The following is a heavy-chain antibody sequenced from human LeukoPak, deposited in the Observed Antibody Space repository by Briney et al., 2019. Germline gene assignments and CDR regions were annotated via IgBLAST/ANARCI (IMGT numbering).Heavy chain of an antibody. CDR3: AKDRFYDTTTTGAFDI. Sequence: GGSLRLSCAASGFTFTSYAMSWVRQAPGKGLEWISAICGSGGSTYYADSVKGRFTISRDNSKNTLYLQMNSLRAEDTAVYYCAKDRFYDTTTTGAFDIWGQGTMVTVSS. D-gene: IGHD3-22*01. CDR1: GFTFTSYA. J-gene: IGHJ3*02. CDR2: ICGSGGST. V-gene: IGHV3-23*01.